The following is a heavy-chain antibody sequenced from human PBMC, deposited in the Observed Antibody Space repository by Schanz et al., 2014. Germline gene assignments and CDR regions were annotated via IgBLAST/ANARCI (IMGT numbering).Heavy chain of an antibody. V-gene: IGHV4-31*11. CDR1: GDSISRGGYY. D-gene: IGHD1-26*01. J-gene: IGHJ4*02. CDR2: ISFSGYT. Sequence: QVPLQESGPGLVKPSQTLSLTCAVSGDSISRGGYYWSWLRQHPGKGLEWIGYISFSGYTYYSPTLKSRVTMSLDTSKNQFSLMLTSVNVADTAVYYCARAVGATNLDYWGQGTLVTVSS. CDR3: ARAVGATNLDY.